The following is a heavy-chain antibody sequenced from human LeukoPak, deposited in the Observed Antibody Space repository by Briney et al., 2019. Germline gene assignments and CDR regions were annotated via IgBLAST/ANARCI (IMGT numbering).Heavy chain of an antibody. CDR3: AKAPVTTCRGAYCYPFDY. D-gene: IGHD2-21*01. V-gene: IGHV3-21*04. CDR2: ITSSSSYV. CDR1: GFTFSSYA. Sequence: GGSLRLSCAASGFTFSSYAMSWVRQAPGKRLEWVSSITSSSSYVFYADSVKGRFTISRDNAKNSLYLQMNSLRAEDAAVYYCAKAPVTTCRGAYCYPFDYWGQGTLVTVSS. J-gene: IGHJ4*02.